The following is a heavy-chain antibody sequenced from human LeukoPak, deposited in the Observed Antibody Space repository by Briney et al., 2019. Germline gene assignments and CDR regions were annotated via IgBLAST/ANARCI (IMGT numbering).Heavy chain of an antibody. Sequence: GASVKVSCKASGYSFTSYGFTWMRQAPGQGLEWMGWISTYDGNANYAQKLQGRVTMTTDTSTITAYMELRSLRSDDTAVYYCARAPSGFTYGPGDHWGQGTLVTVSS. CDR1: GYSFTSYG. D-gene: IGHD3-10*01. V-gene: IGHV1-18*01. CDR2: ISTYDGNA. J-gene: IGHJ4*02. CDR3: ARAPSGFTYGPGDH.